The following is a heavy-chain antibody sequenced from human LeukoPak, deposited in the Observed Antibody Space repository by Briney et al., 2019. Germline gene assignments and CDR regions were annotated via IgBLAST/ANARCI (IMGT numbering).Heavy chain of an antibody. CDR3: ARLYWGSGFDY. Sequence: GGSLRLSCAASGFTFSRNYMSWVRQAPGKGLECVSVIYSGGGTYYAAAVKGRFTISRDNSKNTLYLQMNSLRAEDTAVYYCARLYWGSGFDYWGQGTLVTVSS. V-gene: IGHV3-66*01. CDR1: GFTFSRNY. J-gene: IGHJ4*02. CDR2: IYSGGGT. D-gene: IGHD2-8*02.